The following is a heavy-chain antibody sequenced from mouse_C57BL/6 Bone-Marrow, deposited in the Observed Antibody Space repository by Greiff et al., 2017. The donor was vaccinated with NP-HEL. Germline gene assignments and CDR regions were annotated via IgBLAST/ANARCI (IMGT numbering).Heavy chain of an antibody. CDR2: INYDGSST. J-gene: IGHJ4*01. D-gene: IGHD2-4*01. CDR3: EREGGLRRRTYAMDY. V-gene: IGHV5-16*01. Sequence: EVQLVESEGGLVQPGSSMKLSCTASGFTFSDYYMAWVRQVPEKGLEWVANINYDGSSTYYLDSLKSRFIISRDNAKNILYLQMSSLKSEDTATYYWEREGGLRRRTYAMDYWGQGTSVTVSS. CDR1: GFTFSDYY.